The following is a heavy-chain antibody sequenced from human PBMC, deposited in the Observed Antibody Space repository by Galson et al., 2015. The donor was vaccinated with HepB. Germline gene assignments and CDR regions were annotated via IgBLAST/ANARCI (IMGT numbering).Heavy chain of an antibody. CDR2: IDIGNTFI. CDR3: ARDLGTSRRAYDI. Sequence: SLRLSCAASGFTLSTYNMNWVRQAPGKGLEWVSFIDIGNTFIKYTESVKGRFTISRDDAKNSLYLQMNSLRAEDTALYYCARDLGTSRRAYDIWGQGALVTVSS. J-gene: IGHJ3*02. CDR1: GFTLSTYN. D-gene: IGHD1-1*01. V-gene: IGHV3-21*01.